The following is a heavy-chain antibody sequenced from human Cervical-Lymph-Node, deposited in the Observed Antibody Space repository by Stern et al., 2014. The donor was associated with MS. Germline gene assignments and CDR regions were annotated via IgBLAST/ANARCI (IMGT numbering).Heavy chain of an antibody. CDR1: GFSLSNARMG. V-gene: IGHV2-26*01. J-gene: IGHJ4*02. Sequence: QVTLRESGPVLVKPTETLTLTCTVSGFSLSNARMGVSWIRQPPGKALEWLAPIFSNDEKSYSTSLKSRLTISKDTSKSQVVLTMTNMDPVDTATYYCARIVVVPAAMRHFDYWGQGTLVTVSS. D-gene: IGHD2-2*01. CDR2: IFSNDEK. CDR3: ARIVVVPAAMRHFDY.